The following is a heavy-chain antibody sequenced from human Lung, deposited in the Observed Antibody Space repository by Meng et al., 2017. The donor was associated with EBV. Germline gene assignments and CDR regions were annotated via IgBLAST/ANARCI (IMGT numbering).Heavy chain of an antibody. CDR3: ARDSDSAYSLGY. D-gene: IGHD2-21*01. Sequence: VALQEPGLSLVTRSGTVSLTCAVSGGSIIIGNCLSWVRQSPWKGLEWIGEIHHSGRTNYNPSLKRRITMSLDKPKNQFSLKLSSVTAADRVVYYCARDSDSAYSLGYWGQGTLVTVSS. CDR2: IHHSGRT. V-gene: IGHV4-4*02. J-gene: IGHJ4*02. CDR1: GGSIIIGNC.